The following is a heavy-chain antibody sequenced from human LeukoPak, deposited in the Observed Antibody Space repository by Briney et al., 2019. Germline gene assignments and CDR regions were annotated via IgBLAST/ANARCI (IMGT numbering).Heavy chain of an antibody. CDR2: ISGSGGST. V-gene: IGHV3-23*01. D-gene: IGHD3-3*01. Sequence: GGSLRLSCAASGFTFSSYAMSWVRQAPGKGLEWVSAISGSGGSTYYADSVKGRFTISRDNSKNTLYLQMNSLRAEDTAVYYCAKDHFPRFWEWRDFDYWGQGTLVTVSS. CDR3: AKDHFPRFWEWRDFDY. J-gene: IGHJ4*02. CDR1: GFTFSSYA.